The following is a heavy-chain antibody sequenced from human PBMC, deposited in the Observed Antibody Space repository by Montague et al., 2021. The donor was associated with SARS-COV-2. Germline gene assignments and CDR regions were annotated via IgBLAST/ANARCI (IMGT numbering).Heavy chain of an antibody. V-gene: IGHV6-1*01. D-gene: IGHD2-2*01. J-gene: IGHJ4*02. CDR2: TYHRSKWYN. Sequence: CAISGDSVSRNSAAWNWTRQSPSRGLEWLGRTYHRSKWYNDYAESVKSRITIDPDTSKHQFSLHLNSVTPEDTAVYYCARIPVGSKYYFDFWGQGTLVTVSS. CDR1: GDSVSRNSAA. CDR3: ARIPVGSKYYFDF.